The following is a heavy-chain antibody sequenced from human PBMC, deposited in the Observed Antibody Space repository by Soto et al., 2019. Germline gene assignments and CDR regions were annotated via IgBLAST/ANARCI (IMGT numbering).Heavy chain of an antibody. CDR1: GGSISTYY. D-gene: IGHD3-10*01. CDR3: ARGSGSYYPRYYIDY. J-gene: IGHJ4*02. Sequence: SETLSLTCTVSGGSISTYYWSWIRQPPGKGLEWIGYIYYTGTTTYNPSFKSRLTISVDSSKNQFSLKLTSVTAADTAVYYCARGSGSYYPRYYIDYWGQGTLVTVSS. CDR2: IYYTGTT. V-gene: IGHV4-59*08.